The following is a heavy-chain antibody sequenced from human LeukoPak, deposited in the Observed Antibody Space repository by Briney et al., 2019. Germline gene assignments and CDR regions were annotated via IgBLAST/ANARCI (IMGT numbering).Heavy chain of an antibody. J-gene: IGHJ4*02. CDR1: GFTFSSYG. CDR2: IWYDGSNK. V-gene: IGHV3-33*01. CDR3: ARGFSTYYFDY. Sequence: GSLRLSCAASGFTFSSYGMHWVRQAPGKGLEWVAVIWYDGSNKYYADSVKGRFTISRDNSKNTLYLQMNSLRAEDTAVYYCARGFSTYYFDYWGQGTLVTVSS.